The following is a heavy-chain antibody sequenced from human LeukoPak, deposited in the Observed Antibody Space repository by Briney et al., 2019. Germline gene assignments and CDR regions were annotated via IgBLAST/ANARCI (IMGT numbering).Heavy chain of an antibody. D-gene: IGHD6-13*01. CDR3: ARGLIAAAGMDV. V-gene: IGHV1-18*01. J-gene: IGHJ6*04. CDR2: ISAYNGNT. CDR1: GYTFTNYD. Sequence: GASVKVSCKASGYTFTNYDISWVRPAPGQGLERMGWISAYNGNTNYAQKFQGRVTMTTDTSTTTAYMELRTLKSDDTAVYFCARGLIAAAGMDVWGKGTTVTVSS.